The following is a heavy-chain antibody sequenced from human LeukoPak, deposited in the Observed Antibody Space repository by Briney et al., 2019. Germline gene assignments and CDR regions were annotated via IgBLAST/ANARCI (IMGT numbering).Heavy chain of an antibody. CDR2: MNPNSGNT. Sequence: ASVKVSCKASGYTFTSYDINWVRQATGQGFEWMGWMNPNSGNTGYAQKFQGRVTMTRNTSISTAYMELSSLRSEDTAVYYCARGSVSGEYFDYWGQGTLVTVSS. CDR1: GYTFTSYD. D-gene: IGHD3-10*02. J-gene: IGHJ4*02. CDR3: ARGSVSGEYFDY. V-gene: IGHV1-8*01.